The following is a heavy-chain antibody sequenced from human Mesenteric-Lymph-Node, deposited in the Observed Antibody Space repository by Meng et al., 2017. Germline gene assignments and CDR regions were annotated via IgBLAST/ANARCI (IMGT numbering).Heavy chain of an antibody. D-gene: IGHD3-22*01. CDR2: IIPIFGTA. CDR3: ARLGYYYDSSGYYLGDGSDY. Sequence: SVKVSCKASGGTFSSYAISWVRQAPGQGLEWMGGIIPIFGTANYAQKFQGRVTITADESTSTAYMELSSLRSEDTAVYYCARLGYYYDSSGYYLGDGSDYWGQGTRVTVSS. V-gene: IGHV1-69*13. CDR1: GGTFSSYA. J-gene: IGHJ4*02.